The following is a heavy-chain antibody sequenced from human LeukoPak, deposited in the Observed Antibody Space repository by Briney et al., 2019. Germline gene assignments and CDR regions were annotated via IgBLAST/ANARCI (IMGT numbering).Heavy chain of an antibody. Sequence: SVKVSCKASGGTFSSYAISWVRQAPGQGLEWMGRIIPILGIANYAQKFQGRVTITADKSTSTAYMELSSLRSEDTAVYYCARAIVGATIDYWGQGTLVTVSS. CDR2: IIPILGIA. V-gene: IGHV1-69*04. D-gene: IGHD1-26*01. CDR3: ARAIVGATIDY. CDR1: GGTFSSYA. J-gene: IGHJ4*02.